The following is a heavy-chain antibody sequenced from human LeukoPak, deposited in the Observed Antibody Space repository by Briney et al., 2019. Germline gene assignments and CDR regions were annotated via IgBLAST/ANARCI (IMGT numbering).Heavy chain of an antibody. CDR3: AGKLYSGGWTDY. D-gene: IGHD6-19*01. V-gene: IGHV4-39*01. J-gene: IGHJ4*02. CDR1: GGSISSSNYY. CDR2: IYYSGST. Sequence: SETLSLTCTVSGGSISSSNYYWGWIRQPPGKGLEWIGSIYYSGSTYYNPSLKSRVTISVDTSKNQFSLKLSSVTAADTAVYYCAGKLYSGGWTDYWGQGTLVTVSS.